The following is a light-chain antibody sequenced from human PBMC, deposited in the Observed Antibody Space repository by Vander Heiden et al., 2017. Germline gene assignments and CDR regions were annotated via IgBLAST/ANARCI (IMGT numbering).Light chain of an antibody. CDR1: HSLLLSNGYNY. J-gene: IGKJ3*01. Sequence: DSVMTQSPLSLPVTPGAPASISCSSSHSLLLSNGYNYLDWYLQKPGQAPQLLIYLGSNRASGVPDRFSGSGSGTDFTLKISRVEAEDVGVYYCMQARQGGMFTFGHGTKVEIK. CDR2: LGS. CDR3: MQARQGGMFT. V-gene: IGKV2-28*01.